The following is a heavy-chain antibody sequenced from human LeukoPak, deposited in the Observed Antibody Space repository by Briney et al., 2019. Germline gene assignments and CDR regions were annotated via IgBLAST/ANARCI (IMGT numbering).Heavy chain of an antibody. CDR2: IKQDGSKK. J-gene: IGHJ4*02. V-gene: IGHV3-7*04. CDR1: GFPFSSYW. D-gene: IGHD5-24*01. CDR3: TRVGYIDEGIDY. Sequence: GGSLRLSCVASGFPFSSYWMTWVRQAPGKGLEWVANIKQDGSKKSYVDSVKGRFTIFRDNAKNSLYLQMNSLRAEDTAIYYCTRVGYIDEGIDYWGQGTLVTVSS.